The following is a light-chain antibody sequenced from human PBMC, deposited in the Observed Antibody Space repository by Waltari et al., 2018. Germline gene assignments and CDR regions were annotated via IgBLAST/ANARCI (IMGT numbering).Light chain of an antibody. V-gene: IGKV3-15*01. CDR2: GAS. CDR3: QQYSDWPLT. Sequence: EIVITQSPGTLSVSPGERATLSCRASQSVSSSLAWYQQKPGQAPRLLIYGASTRATGIPSRFSGSGSWTEFTLTISGLQSEDFAVYHCQQYSDWPLTFGQGTKVEI. J-gene: IGKJ1*01. CDR1: QSVSSS.